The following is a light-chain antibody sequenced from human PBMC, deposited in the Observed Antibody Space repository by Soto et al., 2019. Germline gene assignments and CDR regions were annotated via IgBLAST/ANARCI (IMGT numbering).Light chain of an antibody. CDR2: GAS. Sequence: EFVLTQSPGTLSLSPGERATLSCRASQTVRNNYLAWYQQKPGQAPRLLISGASTRAAGIPDRFSGSGSGTDFTLTISSLEPEDFAVYYCQQYGKLPITFGQGTRLEI. CDR3: QQYGKLPIT. V-gene: IGKV3-20*01. J-gene: IGKJ5*01. CDR1: QTVRNNY.